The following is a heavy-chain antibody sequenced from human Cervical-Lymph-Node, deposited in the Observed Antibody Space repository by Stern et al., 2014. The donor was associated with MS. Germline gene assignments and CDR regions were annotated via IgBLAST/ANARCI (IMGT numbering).Heavy chain of an antibody. V-gene: IGHV2-5*02. CDR3: AHEDTAMVMGY. CDR1: GFSLSTSGVG. D-gene: IGHD5-18*01. CDR2: IYWDDDK. Sequence: QANLKESGPTLVKPTQTLTLTCTFSGFSLSTSGVGVGCIRQPPGKALAWIALIYWDDDKGYSPSLKSRLTITKDTSKNQVVLTMTNMDPVDTATYYCAHEDTAMVMGYWGQGTLVTVSS. J-gene: IGHJ4*02.